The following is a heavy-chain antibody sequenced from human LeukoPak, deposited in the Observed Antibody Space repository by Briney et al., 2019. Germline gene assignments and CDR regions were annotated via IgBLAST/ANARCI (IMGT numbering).Heavy chain of an antibody. J-gene: IGHJ4*02. D-gene: IGHD3-9*01. CDR3: ARSPPVDYDILTGYYFDY. CDR1: GGTFSSYA. Sequence: SVKVSCKASGGTFSSYAISWVRQAPGQGLEWMGGIIPIFGTANYAQRFQGRVTITTDESTSTAYMELSSLRSEDTAVYYCARSPPVDYDILTGYYFDYWGQGTLVTVSS. V-gene: IGHV1-69*05. CDR2: IIPIFGTA.